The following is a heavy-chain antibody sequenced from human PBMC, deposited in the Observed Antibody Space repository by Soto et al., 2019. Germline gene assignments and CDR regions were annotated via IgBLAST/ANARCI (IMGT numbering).Heavy chain of an antibody. D-gene: IGHD6-13*01. CDR1: GGSISSSSYY. Sequence: PSETLSLTCTVSGGSISSSSYYWGWIRQPPGKGLEWIGSIYYSGSTYYNPSLKSRVTISVDTSKNQFSLKLSSVTAADTAVYYCARQGRSWYQDLDYWGQGTLVTVSS. CDR2: IYYSGST. CDR3: ARQGRSWYQDLDY. V-gene: IGHV4-39*01. J-gene: IGHJ4*02.